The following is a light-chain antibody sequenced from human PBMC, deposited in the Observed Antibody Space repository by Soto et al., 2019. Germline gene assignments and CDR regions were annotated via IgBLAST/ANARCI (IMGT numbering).Light chain of an antibody. CDR2: DVS. V-gene: IGLV2-14*01. CDR1: SSDVGAYNY. Sequence: QSALTQPASVSGSPGQSITISCTGTSSDVGAYNYVSWYQQHPGKAPKVMIYDVSNRPSGVSNRFSGSKSGNTASLTISGLRAEDEADYYCSSYTTSSTLVFGGGTKLTVL. J-gene: IGLJ2*01. CDR3: SSYTTSSTLV.